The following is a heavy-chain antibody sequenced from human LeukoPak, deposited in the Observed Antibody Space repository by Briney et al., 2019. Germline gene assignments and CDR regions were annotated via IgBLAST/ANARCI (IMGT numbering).Heavy chain of an antibody. CDR2: INAGNGNT. V-gene: IGHV1-3*01. J-gene: IGHJ4*02. CDR3: ARVGVRGVIISYFDY. Sequence: ASVKVSCKASGYTFTSYAMHWVRQAPGQRLEWMGWINAGNGNTKYSQKFQGRVTITRDTSASTAYMELSSLRSEDTAVYYCARVGVRGVIISYFDYWGQGTLVTVSS. D-gene: IGHD3-10*01. CDR1: GYTFTSYA.